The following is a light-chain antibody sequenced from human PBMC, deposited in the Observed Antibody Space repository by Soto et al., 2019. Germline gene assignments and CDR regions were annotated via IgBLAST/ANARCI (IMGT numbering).Light chain of an antibody. CDR2: DND. V-gene: IGLV1-44*01. J-gene: IGLJ1*01. Sequence: QSVLTQPPSAPGTPGQRVTISASGSSSNIGSNPVSWYQQRPGTAPKLLIYDNDERPSGVPVRFSGSKSATSASLAISGLHSEDEGDYYCATWDDSRNGYVFGPGTKVTVL. CDR1: SSNIGSNP. CDR3: ATWDDSRNGYV.